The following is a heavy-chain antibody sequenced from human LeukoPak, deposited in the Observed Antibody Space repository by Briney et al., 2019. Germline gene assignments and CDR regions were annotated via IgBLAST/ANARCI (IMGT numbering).Heavy chain of an antibody. D-gene: IGHD3-3*01. CDR1: GLTFSSYP. CDR3: AKDLLLPRYDFWSGYYNEPGGPDY. Sequence: PGGSLRLSCAASGLTFSSYPMHWVRQAPGKGLEWVAVISYDGSNKYYADSVKGRFTISRDNSKNTLYLQMNSLRAEDTAVYYCAKDLLLPRYDFWSGYYNEPGGPDYWGQGTLVTVSS. V-gene: IGHV3-30*04. J-gene: IGHJ4*02. CDR2: ISYDGSNK.